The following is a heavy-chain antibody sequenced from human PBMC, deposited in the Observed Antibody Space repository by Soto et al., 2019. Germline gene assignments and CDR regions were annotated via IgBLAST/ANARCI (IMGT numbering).Heavy chain of an antibody. Sequence: LRLSCVASGFTFSSSRMNWVRQAPGKGLEWVSFISSSSDYMYYADSVKGRFTVSRDNAKNSLYLQMDSLRAEDTAVYYCARDGITMIRGITVFDFWGQGTLVTVSS. J-gene: IGHJ4*02. CDR1: GFTFSSSR. CDR2: ISSSSDYM. D-gene: IGHD3-10*01. V-gene: IGHV3-21*01. CDR3: ARDGITMIRGITVFDF.